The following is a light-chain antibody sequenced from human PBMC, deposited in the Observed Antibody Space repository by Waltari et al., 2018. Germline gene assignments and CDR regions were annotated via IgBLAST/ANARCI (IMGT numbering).Light chain of an antibody. CDR2: RND. Sequence: QSVLTQPPSASGTPGQRVTISCSGSSSNIGSNTVNWYLQLPGTAPKLLIYRNDPRPSGVPDRFSGSKSGTSASRGISGLQSEDEADYYCAAWDDSLNGPVFGGGTKLTVV. CDR1: SSNIGSNT. CDR3: AAWDDSLNGPV. J-gene: IGLJ3*02. V-gene: IGLV1-44*01.